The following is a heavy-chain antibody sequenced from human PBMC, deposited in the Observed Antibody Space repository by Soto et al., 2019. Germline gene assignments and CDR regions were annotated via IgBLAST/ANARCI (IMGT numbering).Heavy chain of an antibody. Sequence: DVQLVESGGDLAQPGGSLRLSCAASGFSISDYEMNWVRQPPGKGREWVSYISGSGTTVSYADSVKGRFTNSRDNAKNSVFLQISTLRVEYAAIYYCARNPSGQWVVPLYCDLWGQGTLVTSSS. D-gene: IGHD6-19*01. CDR2: ISGSGTTV. V-gene: IGHV3-48*03. CDR1: GFSISDYE. CDR3: ARNPSGQWVVPLYCDL. J-gene: IGHJ4*02.